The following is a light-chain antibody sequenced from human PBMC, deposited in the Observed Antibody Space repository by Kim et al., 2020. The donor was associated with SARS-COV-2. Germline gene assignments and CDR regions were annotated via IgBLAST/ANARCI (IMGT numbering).Light chain of an antibody. CDR2: TAS. CDR1: QGIRNY. J-gene: IGKJ4*01. Sequence: ASVGDRITISCRASQGIRNYLAWFQQKRGKVPKLLIYTASTLQPGVPSRFSGSGSGTDFTLTISSLQPEDVATYYCQKYDAAPLTFGGGTKVDIK. V-gene: IGKV1-27*01. CDR3: QKYDAAPLT.